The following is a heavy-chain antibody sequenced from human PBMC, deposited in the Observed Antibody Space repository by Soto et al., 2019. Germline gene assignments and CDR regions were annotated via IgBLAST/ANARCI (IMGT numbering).Heavy chain of an antibody. J-gene: IGHJ4*02. CDR3: ARVRQQWLVSAHYFDC. D-gene: IGHD6-19*01. V-gene: IGHV3-30-3*01. Sequence: QVQLMESGGAVVQPGRSLRLSCAASGFTFSSYAMHWVRQAPGKGLEWVAIISHDGSSIYYGDSVKGRFTISRDNSKSTLYLQMNRLRSEDTAVYYCARVRQQWLVSAHYFDCWGQGTLVTVSS. CDR2: ISHDGSSI. CDR1: GFTFSSYA.